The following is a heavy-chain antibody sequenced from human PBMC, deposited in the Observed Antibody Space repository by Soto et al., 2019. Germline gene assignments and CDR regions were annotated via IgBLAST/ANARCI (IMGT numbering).Heavy chain of an antibody. CDR1: GFTFTNSA. D-gene: IGHD2-2*01. CDR3: AAEGCSSTSCYVPYYYYGMDV. Sequence: GASVKVSCKASGFTFTNSAMLWVRQARGQRLEWIGWIVVGSGNTNYAQKFQERVTITRDMSTSTAYMELSSLRSEDTAVYYCAAEGCSSTSCYVPYYYYGMDVWGQGTTVTVSS. J-gene: IGHJ6*02. V-gene: IGHV1-58*02. CDR2: IVVGSGNT.